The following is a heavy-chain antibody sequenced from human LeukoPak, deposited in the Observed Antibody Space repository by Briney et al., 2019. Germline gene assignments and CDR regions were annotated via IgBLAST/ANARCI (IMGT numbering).Heavy chain of an antibody. CDR3: ARWGSSWTPRPDY. CDR1: GYTFTSYA. J-gene: IGHJ4*02. V-gene: IGHV1-3*01. D-gene: IGHD6-13*01. Sequence: GASVKVSCKASGYTFTSYAMHWVRQAPGQRLEWMGWINAGNGNTKYSQKFQGRVTITRDTSASTAYMELSSLRSEDTAVYYCARWGSSWTPRPDYWGQGTLVTVSS. CDR2: INAGNGNT.